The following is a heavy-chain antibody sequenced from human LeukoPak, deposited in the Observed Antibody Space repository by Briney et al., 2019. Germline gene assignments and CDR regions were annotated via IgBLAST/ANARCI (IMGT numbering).Heavy chain of an antibody. J-gene: IGHJ4*02. CDR2: IYYSGNT. CDR3: ARNFGSSFYYFDY. CDR1: GCTISGYY. D-gene: IGHD6-13*01. Sequence: PSETLTLTCTASGCTISGYYRSWVRQPPGKGLEWVGYIYYSGNTNYNPSLKSRLTISVDSSNNQFSLKLTSVTAAYTAVYYCARNFGSSFYYFDYWGQGTLVTVSS. V-gene: IGHV4-59*01.